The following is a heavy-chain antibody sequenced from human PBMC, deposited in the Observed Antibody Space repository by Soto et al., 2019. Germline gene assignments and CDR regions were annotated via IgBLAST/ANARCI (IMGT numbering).Heavy chain of an antibody. V-gene: IGHV4-61*08. J-gene: IGHJ4*02. Sequence: PSETLSLTCTVSGGSISSGGYYWSWNRQHPGKGLEWIGYIYYSGSTNYNPSLKSRVTISVDTSKNQFSLKLSSVTAADTAVYYCARRSMILGGYYFDYWGQGTLVTVSS. D-gene: IGHD3-16*01. CDR2: IYYSGST. CDR1: GGSISSGGYY. CDR3: ARRSMILGGYYFDY.